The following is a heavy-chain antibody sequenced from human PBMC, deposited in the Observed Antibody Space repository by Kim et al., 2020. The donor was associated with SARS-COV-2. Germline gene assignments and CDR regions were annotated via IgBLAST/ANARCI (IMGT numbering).Heavy chain of an antibody. CDR2: IYYSGST. CDR1: GGSISSYY. D-gene: IGHD3-3*01. Sequence: SEILSLTCTVSGGSISSYYWSWIRQPPGKGLEWIGYIYYSGSTNYNPSLKSRVTISVDTSKNQFSLKLSSVTAADTAVYYCARDYPGGYYNWFDPWGQGTLVTVSS. V-gene: IGHV4-59*13. J-gene: IGHJ5*02. CDR3: ARDYPGGYYNWFDP.